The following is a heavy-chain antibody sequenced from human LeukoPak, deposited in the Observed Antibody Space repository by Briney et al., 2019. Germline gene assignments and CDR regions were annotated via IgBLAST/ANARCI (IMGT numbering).Heavy chain of an antibody. V-gene: IGHV3-23*01. D-gene: IGHD6-13*01. CDR1: GFTVSSNY. CDR2: ISGSGGST. Sequence: PGGSLRLSCAASGFTVSSNYMSWVRQAPGKGLEWVSGISGSGGSTYYTDSVKGRFTISRDNSKNTLYLQMNSLRAEDTAVYYCAKDPTDTSSWYIVEYFQHWGQGTLVTVSS. J-gene: IGHJ1*01. CDR3: AKDPTDTSSWYIVEYFQH.